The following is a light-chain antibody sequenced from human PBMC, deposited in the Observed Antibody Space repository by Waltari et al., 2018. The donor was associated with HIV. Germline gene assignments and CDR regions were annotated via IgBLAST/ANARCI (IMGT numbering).Light chain of an antibody. Sequence: SYVLTQPPSVSVAPGQTARITCGGDNIGSKSVHWYQQRPGQAPVLAVYENSDRSSGIPDGFSGSNSGNTATLTISRVAAGDEADYYCQVWDSSSDQMVFGGGTKLTVL. CDR1: NIGSKS. CDR3: QVWDSSSDQMV. V-gene: IGLV3-21*02. CDR2: ENS. J-gene: IGLJ2*01.